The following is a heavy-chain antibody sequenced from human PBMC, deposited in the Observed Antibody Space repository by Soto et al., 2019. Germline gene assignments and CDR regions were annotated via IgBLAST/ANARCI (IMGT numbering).Heavy chain of an antibody. CDR2: VYYTGTT. J-gene: IGHJ4*02. D-gene: IGHD4-17*01. CDR3: ARDTVLTGMFDF. CDR1: GGSIGSYH. Sequence: SETLSLTCTISGGSIGSYHWSWVRQPPGKGLEWIASVYYTGTTNYNPSLGSRVTISIDAPGNRFSMEITSVTAADTAIYYCARDTVLTGMFDFWGQGTLVTVSS. V-gene: IGHV4-59*01.